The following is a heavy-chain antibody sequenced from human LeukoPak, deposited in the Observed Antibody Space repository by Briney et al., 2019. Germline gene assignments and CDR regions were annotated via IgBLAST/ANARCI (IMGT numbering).Heavy chain of an antibody. CDR3: ARVGGGNWGSSWYY. J-gene: IGHJ4*02. Sequence: PGGSLRLSCAASGFRFNSYSMIWVRQAPGKGLEWIAYISSGGGTLHHPDPIKGRFTISRDNAKNSVYLQMNSVGDDDMAVYYCARVGGGNWGSSWYYWGPGIRVTVSS. D-gene: IGHD3-16*01. CDR2: ISSGGGTL. CDR1: GFRFNSYS. V-gene: IGHV3-48*02.